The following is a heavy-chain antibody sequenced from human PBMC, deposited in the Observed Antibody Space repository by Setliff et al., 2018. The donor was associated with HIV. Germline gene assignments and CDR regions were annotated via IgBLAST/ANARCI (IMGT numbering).Heavy chain of an antibody. CDR3: ATTGQGRAYFDF. CDR1: GPSINIHY. Sequence: SETLSLTCTVSGPSINIHYWTWIRQPPGKGLEWIGDVNPTGRPNYSPSLKSRVTMSLDTSKNQFSLNLKSVTAADTALYYCATTGQGRAYFDFWGQGSLVTVSS. J-gene: IGHJ4*02. D-gene: IGHD2-21*01. V-gene: IGHV4-59*11. CDR2: VNPTGRP.